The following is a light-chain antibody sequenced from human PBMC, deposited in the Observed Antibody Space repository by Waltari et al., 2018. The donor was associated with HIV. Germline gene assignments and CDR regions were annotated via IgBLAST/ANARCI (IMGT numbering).Light chain of an antibody. Sequence: IVMTQSPLVLPVTPGEPAAISCWSSQILRHTNGYYYLDWYLQTPGQSPQLLFCLSSTRASRVSARISADGSGTNFTLLISRVDTDVTGTYYCMQALNSPYTFGQGTKVEIE. CDR1: QILRHTNGYYY. CDR3: MQALNSPYT. CDR2: LSS. J-gene: IGKJ2*01. V-gene: IGKV2-28*01.